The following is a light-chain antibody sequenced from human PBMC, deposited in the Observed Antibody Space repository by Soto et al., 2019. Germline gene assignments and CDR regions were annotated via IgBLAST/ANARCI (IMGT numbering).Light chain of an antibody. V-gene: IGKV1-39*01. CDR2: AAS. CDR1: QSIYSS. Sequence: DIQMTQSPSSLSASVGDRVTITCRASQSIYSSLNWYHQKPGKAPKLLIYAASNLQSGVPSRFSGSGSGTDFTLSISSLQPEDFATYYCQQSYSAPYTFGQGPKLEI. CDR3: QQSYSAPYT. J-gene: IGKJ2*01.